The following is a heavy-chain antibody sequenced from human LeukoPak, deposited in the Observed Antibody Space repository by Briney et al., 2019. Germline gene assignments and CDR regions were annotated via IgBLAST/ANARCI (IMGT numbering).Heavy chain of an antibody. V-gene: IGHV3-33*01. CDR2: LRYDGSNK. Sequence: GRSLRLSCAASGITISDYGMHWVRQAPGKGPEWVAVLRYDGSNKDYGDSVKGRFTISRDNSENTLNLQMNSLRAEDTAVYYCARGTYYDFGNWFDPWGQGTLVIVSS. J-gene: IGHJ5*02. CDR1: GITISDYG. CDR3: ARGTYYDFGNWFDP. D-gene: IGHD3-3*01.